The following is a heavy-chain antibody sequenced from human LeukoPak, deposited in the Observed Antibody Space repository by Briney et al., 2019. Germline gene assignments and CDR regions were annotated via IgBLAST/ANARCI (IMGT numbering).Heavy chain of an antibody. Sequence: GGSLRLSCAASGFTFSSYSMNWVRQAPGKGLEWVAFIRYDGNDKQYADSVKGRFTISRDNSKNTLYLQMNSLRTEDTAVYYCAKDERVILTNMDVWGKGTTVTISS. J-gene: IGHJ6*03. V-gene: IGHV3-30*02. D-gene: IGHD2-21*01. CDR3: AKDERVILTNMDV. CDR2: IRYDGNDK. CDR1: GFTFSSYS.